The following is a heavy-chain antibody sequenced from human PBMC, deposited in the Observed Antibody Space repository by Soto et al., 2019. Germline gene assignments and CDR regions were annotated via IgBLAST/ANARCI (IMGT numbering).Heavy chain of an antibody. V-gene: IGHV3-11*05. CDR1: GFIVSDYY. CDR2: ISSSGTYI. D-gene: IGHD2-15*01. J-gene: IGHJ6*02. CDR3: AKEEVVTTLNYYYCYGMEV. Sequence: LRLSCAASGFIVSDYYMSWIRQAPGKGLEWIAYISSSGTYINYADSVKGRFTISRDNAENTVYLRMNSLRAEDTAVYYCAKEEVVTTLNYYYCYGMEVWGQGTTVTV.